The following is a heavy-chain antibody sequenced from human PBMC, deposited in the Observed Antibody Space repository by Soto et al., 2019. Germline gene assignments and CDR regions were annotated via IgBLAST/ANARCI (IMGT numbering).Heavy chain of an antibody. Sequence: QVQLVQSGAEVKKPGSSVKVSCKASGGTFSRYAISWVRQAPGQGLEWMGGIIPIFGTANYAQKFQGRVTITSDESTSTAYMELSSLRSEDTAVYYCARGSPMATREYYFDYWGQGTRVTVSS. D-gene: IGHD5-12*01. J-gene: IGHJ4*02. CDR1: GGTFSRYA. CDR2: IIPIFGTA. V-gene: IGHV1-69*01. CDR3: ARGSPMATREYYFDY.